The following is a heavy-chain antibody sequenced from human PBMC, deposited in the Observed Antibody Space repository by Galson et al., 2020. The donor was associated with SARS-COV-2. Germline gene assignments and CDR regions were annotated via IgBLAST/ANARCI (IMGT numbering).Heavy chain of an antibody. CDR1: GLTFGSYW. CDR3: AGPSLGI. Sequence: GGSLRLSCLASGLTFGSYWMHWVRQVPGKGPVWVSRINSDGSTRDYADSVKGRFTISRDNAKTTLYLQMNSLRDEDTAVYYCAGPSLGIWGQGTLVTVSS. J-gene: IGHJ4*02. V-gene: IGHV3-74*01. CDR2: INSDGSTR.